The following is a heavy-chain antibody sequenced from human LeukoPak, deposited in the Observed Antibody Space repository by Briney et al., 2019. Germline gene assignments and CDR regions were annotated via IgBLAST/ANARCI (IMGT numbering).Heavy chain of an antibody. V-gene: IGHV5-51*01. Sequence: GESLKISCKGSGYSFTSYWIGWVRQMPGKGLEWMGIIYPGDSDTRYSPSFQGQVTISADKSISTAYLQWSSLKASDTAMYYCARAPMVRGVIIGYYFDYWGQGTLVTVSS. CDR3: ARAPMVRGVIIGYYFDY. CDR2: IYPGDSDT. CDR1: GYSFTSYW. D-gene: IGHD3-10*01. J-gene: IGHJ4*02.